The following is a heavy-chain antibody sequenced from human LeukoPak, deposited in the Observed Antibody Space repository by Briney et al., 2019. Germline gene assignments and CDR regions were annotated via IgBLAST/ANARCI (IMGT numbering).Heavy chain of an antibody. J-gene: IGHJ5*02. CDR3: ARHTGNWRDAYGYWFDP. V-gene: IGHV4-61*01. D-gene: IGHD3-10*01. CDR1: GGSISSGSYY. CDR2: IYYSGST. Sequence: SETLSLTCTVSGGSISSGSYYWSWIRQPPGKGLEWIGYIYYSGSTDYNPSLKSRVTISLDTSKNQFSLNLSSVTAADTAVYYCARHTGNWRDAYGYWFDPWGQGTLVTVSS.